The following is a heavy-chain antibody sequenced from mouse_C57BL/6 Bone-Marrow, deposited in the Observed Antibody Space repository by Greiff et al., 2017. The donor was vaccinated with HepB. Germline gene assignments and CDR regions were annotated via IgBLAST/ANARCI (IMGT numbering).Heavy chain of an antibody. D-gene: IGHD5-1*01. J-gene: IGHJ4*01. CDR1: GFTFSSYG. V-gene: IGHV5-6*02. Sequence: DVKLVDSGGDLVKPGGSLKLSCAASGFTFSSYGMSWVRQTPDKRLEWVATISSGGSYTYYPDSVKGRFTISRDNAKNTLYLQMSSLKSEDTAMYYCARPPYLYYAMDYWGQGTSVTVSS. CDR2: ISSGGSYT. CDR3: ARPPYLYYAMDY.